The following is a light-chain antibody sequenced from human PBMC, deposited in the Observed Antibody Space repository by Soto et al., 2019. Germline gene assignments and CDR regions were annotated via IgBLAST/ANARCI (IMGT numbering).Light chain of an antibody. CDR3: QQYGSSSLVT. J-gene: IGKJ3*01. CDR2: GAS. V-gene: IGKV3-20*01. CDR1: QSVSSSY. Sequence: EIVLTQSPGTLSLSPGERATLSCRASQSVSSSYLAWYQQKPGQAPRLLIYGASSRATGIPDRFSGSGSGTDFTLTISRLEPEDFEVYYCQQYGSSSLVTFGPGTKVDIK.